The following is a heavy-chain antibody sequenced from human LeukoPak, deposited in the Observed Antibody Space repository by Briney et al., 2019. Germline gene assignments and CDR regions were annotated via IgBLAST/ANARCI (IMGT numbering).Heavy chain of an antibody. Sequence: ASVKVSCKASGYTFTGYYMHWVRQAPGQGLEWMGWINPNSGGTNYAQKFQGRVTMTRDTSISTAYMELSRLRSDDTAVYYCARVEATDYYDSSGYYADYWGQGTLVTVSS. CDR2: INPNSGGT. D-gene: IGHD3-22*01. CDR3: ARVEATDYYDSSGYYADY. V-gene: IGHV1-2*02. CDR1: GYTFTGYY. J-gene: IGHJ4*02.